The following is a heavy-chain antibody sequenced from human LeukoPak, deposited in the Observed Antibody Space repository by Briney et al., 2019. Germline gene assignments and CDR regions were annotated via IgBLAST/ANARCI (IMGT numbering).Heavy chain of an antibody. CDR1: GYTFTSYG. Sequence: GASVKVSCKASGYTFTSYGISWVRQAPGQGLEWMGWISAYNGNTNYAQKLQGRVTMTTDTSTSTAYMELRSLRSDDTAVYYCARRTYYYDSSGYYYYGMDVWGQGTTVTVSS. D-gene: IGHD3-22*01. CDR3: ARRTYYYDSSGYYYYGMDV. V-gene: IGHV1-18*01. J-gene: IGHJ6*02. CDR2: ISAYNGNT.